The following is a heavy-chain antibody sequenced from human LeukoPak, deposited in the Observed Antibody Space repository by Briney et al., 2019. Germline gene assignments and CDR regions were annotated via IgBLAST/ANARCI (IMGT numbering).Heavy chain of an antibody. CDR3: AKDYYDSSGIFDY. Sequence: GGSLRLSCAASGFTFSSYAMSWVRQAPGKGLEWVSGISGSGDNTYYADSVKGRFTISRDNSKNTLYLQMNSLRAEDTAVYYCAKDYYDSSGIFDYWGQGTLVTVSS. D-gene: IGHD3-22*01. CDR2: ISGSGDNT. J-gene: IGHJ4*02. V-gene: IGHV3-23*01. CDR1: GFTFSSYA.